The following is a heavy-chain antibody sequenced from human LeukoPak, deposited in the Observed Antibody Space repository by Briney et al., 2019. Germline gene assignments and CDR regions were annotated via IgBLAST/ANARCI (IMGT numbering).Heavy chain of an antibody. Sequence: GRSLRLSCAASGFTFSSYGMHWVRQAPGKGLEWVAVISYDGSNKYYADSVKGRFTISRDNSKNTLYLQMNSLRAEDTAVYYCAKGEYKAVAGQAGYFDYWGQGTLVTV. V-gene: IGHV3-30*18. CDR1: GFTFSSYG. J-gene: IGHJ4*02. CDR3: AKGEYKAVAGQAGYFDY. D-gene: IGHD6-19*01. CDR2: ISYDGSNK.